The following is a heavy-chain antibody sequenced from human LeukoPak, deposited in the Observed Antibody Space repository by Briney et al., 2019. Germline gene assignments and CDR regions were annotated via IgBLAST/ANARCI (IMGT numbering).Heavy chain of an antibody. Sequence: PGGSLRLSCAASGFSFSMYSMSWIRQAPGKGLEWVSVISDNGAVTFYGDSVKGRFTISRDNSKNTLYLQMNSLRAEDTAVYYCAKDIEVTMIVVVPVDYWGQGTLVTVSS. CDR2: ISDNGAVT. V-gene: IGHV3-23*01. CDR1: GFSFSMYS. J-gene: IGHJ4*02. D-gene: IGHD3-22*01. CDR3: AKDIEVTMIVVVPVDY.